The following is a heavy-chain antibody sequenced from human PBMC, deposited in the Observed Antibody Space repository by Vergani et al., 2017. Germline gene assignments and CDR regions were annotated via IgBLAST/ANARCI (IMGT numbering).Heavy chain of an antibody. V-gene: IGHV3-23*01. D-gene: IGHD5-12*01. Sequence: EVQLLESGGCLVQPGGSLRLSCAASGFTFSSYAMSWVRQAPGKGLEWVSAISGSGGSTYYADSVKGRFTISRDNSKNTLYLQMNSLRAEDTAVYYCAKTPNSNSGYDWVGNYYFDYWGQGTLVTVSS. CDR1: GFTFSSYA. J-gene: IGHJ4*02. CDR3: AKTPNSNSGYDWVGNYYFDY. CDR2: ISGSGGST.